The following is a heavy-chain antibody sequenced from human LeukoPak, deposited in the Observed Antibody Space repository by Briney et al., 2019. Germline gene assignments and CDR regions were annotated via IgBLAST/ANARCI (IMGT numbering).Heavy chain of an antibody. Sequence: SETLSLTCTVSGGSISSGGYYWSWIRQPPGKGLEWIGYIYHSGSTYYNPSLKSRVTMSVDTSKNQFSLKLSSVTAADTAVYYCARSHRDGYSTIDYWGQGTLVTVSS. V-gene: IGHV4-30-2*01. CDR3: ARSHRDGYSTIDY. J-gene: IGHJ4*02. CDR2: IYHSGST. D-gene: IGHD5-24*01. CDR1: GGSISSGGYY.